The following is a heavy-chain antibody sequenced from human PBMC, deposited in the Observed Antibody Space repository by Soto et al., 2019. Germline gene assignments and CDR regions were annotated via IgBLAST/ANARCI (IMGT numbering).Heavy chain of an antibody. CDR1: GGTFSSYA. CDR3: ARRRQLEPPLMFDP. CDR2: IIPIFGTA. V-gene: IGHV1-69*05. D-gene: IGHD1-1*01. Sequence: GASVKFSCKASGGTFSSYAISWVRQAPGQGLEWMGGIIPIFGTANYADSVKGRFTISRDNSKNTLYLQMNSLRAEDTAVYYCARRRQLEPPLMFDPWGQGTLVTVSS. J-gene: IGHJ5*02.